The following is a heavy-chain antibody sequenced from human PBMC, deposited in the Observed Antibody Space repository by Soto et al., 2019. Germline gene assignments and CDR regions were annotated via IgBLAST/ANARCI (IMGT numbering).Heavy chain of an antibody. CDR3: ARGCSGGSCSWPKALI. CDR2: ISSSSSTI. CDR1: GFTFSSYS. Sequence: GGSLRLSCAASGFTFSSYSMNWVRQAPGKGLEWVSYISSSSSTIYYADSVKGRFTISRDNAKNSLYLQMNSLRAEDTAVYYCARGCSGGSCSWPKALIWGQGTMVTVSS. J-gene: IGHJ3*02. V-gene: IGHV3-48*01. D-gene: IGHD2-15*01.